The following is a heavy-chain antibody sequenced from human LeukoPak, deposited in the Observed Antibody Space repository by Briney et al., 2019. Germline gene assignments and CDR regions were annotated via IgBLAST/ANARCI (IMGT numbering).Heavy chain of an antibody. CDR1: GYTFAGYY. CDR2: INPNSGGT. Sequence: ASVKVSCKASGYTFAGYYMHWVRQAPGQGIELMGWINPNSGGTNYAKKFQGRVSMTRDTSISTGYMELSRLRSDDTGVYYCARVDTAMVKGANWFDPWGQGTLVTVSS. D-gene: IGHD5-18*01. V-gene: IGHV1-2*02. J-gene: IGHJ5*02. CDR3: ARVDTAMVKGANWFDP.